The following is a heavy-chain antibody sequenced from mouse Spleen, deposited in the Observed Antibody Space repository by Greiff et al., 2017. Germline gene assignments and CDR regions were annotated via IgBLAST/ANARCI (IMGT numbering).Heavy chain of an antibody. Sequence: QVQLQQPGAELVMPGASVKLSCKASGYTFTSYWMHWVKQRPGQGLEWIGEIDPSDSYTNYNQKFKGKATLTVDKSSSTAYMQLSSLTSEDSAVYYCARTPSTARATLFAYWGQGTLVTVSA. CDR2: IDPSDSYT. J-gene: IGHJ3*01. CDR3: ARTPSTARATLFAY. V-gene: IGHV1-69*01. CDR1: GYTFTSYW. D-gene: IGHD3-1*01.